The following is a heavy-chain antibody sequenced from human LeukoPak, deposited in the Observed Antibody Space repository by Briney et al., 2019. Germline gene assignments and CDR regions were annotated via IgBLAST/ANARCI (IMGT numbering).Heavy chain of an antibody. V-gene: IGHV1-69*04. Sequence: ASVKVSCMVSGGTFSSYAISWVRQAPGQGLEWMGRIIPILGIANYAQKFQGRVTITADRSTSTAYMELSSLRSEDTAVYYCAREGGYSSSWYDDWYFDLWGRGTLVTVSS. D-gene: IGHD6-13*01. J-gene: IGHJ2*01. CDR1: GGTFSSYA. CDR3: AREGGYSSSWYDDWYFDL. CDR2: IIPILGIA.